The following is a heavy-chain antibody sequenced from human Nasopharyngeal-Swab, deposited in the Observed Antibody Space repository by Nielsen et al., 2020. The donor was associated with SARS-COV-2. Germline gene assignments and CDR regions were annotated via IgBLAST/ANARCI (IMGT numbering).Heavy chain of an antibody. CDR2: ISSGTDTK. V-gene: IGHV3-48*04. J-gene: IGHJ4*02. D-gene: IGHD4-17*01. CDR3: VRDEDGDYDFDY. Sequence: VRQAPGKGLEWVVFISSGTDTKHYRDSVKGRFTISRDNAKNSLYLQMNSLRVEDMVLYYCVRDEDGDYDFDYWGQGTLVTVSS.